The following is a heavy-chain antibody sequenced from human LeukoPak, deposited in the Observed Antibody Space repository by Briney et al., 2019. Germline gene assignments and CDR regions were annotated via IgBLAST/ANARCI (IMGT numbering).Heavy chain of an antibody. D-gene: IGHD3-16*01. CDR2: IYYSGST. CDR3: ARLGSYRYFDY. V-gene: IGHV4-39*01. CDR1: GGSISGSSYY. J-gene: IGHJ4*02. Sequence: PSETLSLICTVSGGSISGSSYYWGWIRQPPGKGLEWIGSIYYSGSTYYNPSLKSRVTISVDTSKNQFSLKLSSVTAADTAVYYCARLGSYRYFDYWGQGTLVTVSS.